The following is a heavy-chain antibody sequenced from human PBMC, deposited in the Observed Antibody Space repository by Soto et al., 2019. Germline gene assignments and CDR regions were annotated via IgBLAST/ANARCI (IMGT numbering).Heavy chain of an antibody. CDR3: ARDSLDFWSGYYYYYCYYMDV. CDR1: GFTFSSYG. V-gene: IGHV3-33*08. D-gene: IGHD3-3*01. CDR2: IWYDGSNK. J-gene: IGHJ6*03. Sequence: GGSLRLSCAASGFTFSSYGMHWVRQAPGKGLEWVAVIWYDGSNKYYADSVKGRFTISRDNSKNTLYLQMNSLRAEDTAVYYCARDSLDFWSGYYYYYCYYMDVWGKGTTVTVSS.